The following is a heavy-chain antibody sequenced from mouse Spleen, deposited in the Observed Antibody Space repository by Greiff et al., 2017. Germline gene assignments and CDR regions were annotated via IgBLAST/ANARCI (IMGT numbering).Heavy chain of an antibody. V-gene: IGHV1-59*01. J-gene: IGHJ2*01. D-gene: IGHD2-1*01. CDR2: IDPSDSYT. CDR1: GYTFTSYW. CDR3: ARYGGNYVPDY. Sequence: QVQLQQPGAELVRPGTSVKLSCKASGYTFTSYWMHWVKQRPGQGLEWIGVIDPSDSYTNYNQKFKGKATLTVDTSSSTAYMQLSSLTSEDSAVYYCARYGGNYVPDYWGQGTTLTVSS.